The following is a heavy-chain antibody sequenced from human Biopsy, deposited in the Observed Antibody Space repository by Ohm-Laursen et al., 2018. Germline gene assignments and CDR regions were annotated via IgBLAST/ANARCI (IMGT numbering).Heavy chain of an antibody. CDR1: GDSISSYY. CDR2: ISYTGYT. Sequence: PPGTLSLTCTVSGDSISSYYWSWIRQPPGKGLAWIGHISYTGYTSYKSSLKSRVTISLDTSRKHFSLRLTSLAAADTAVYYCARGSNEYGGLYFPHWGQGTLVTVSS. CDR3: ARGSNEYGGLYFPH. D-gene: IGHD4-23*01. V-gene: IGHV4-59*01. J-gene: IGHJ1*01.